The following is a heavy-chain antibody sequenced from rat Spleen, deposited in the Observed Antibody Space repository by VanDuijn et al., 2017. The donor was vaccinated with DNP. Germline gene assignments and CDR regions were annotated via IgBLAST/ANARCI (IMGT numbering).Heavy chain of an antibody. Sequence: EVQLQESGPGLVKPSQSLSLTCSVTGYSITSNYWGWIRKFPGNKMEWMGYISYSGSTSYNPSLKSRISITRDTSKNQFFLQVNSVTTEDTATYYCARDNSAALYWYFDFWGPGTMVTVSS. V-gene: IGHV3-1*01. D-gene: IGHD4-3*01. CDR1: GYSITSNY. CDR3: ARDNSAALYWYFDF. CDR2: ISYSGST. J-gene: IGHJ1*01.